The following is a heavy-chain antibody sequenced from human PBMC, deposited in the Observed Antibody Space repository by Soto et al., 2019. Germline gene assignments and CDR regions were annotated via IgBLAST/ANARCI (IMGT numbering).Heavy chain of an antibody. J-gene: IGHJ2*01. CDR3: ARKVPGSTTRPDYWYFDL. V-gene: IGHV3-23*01. CDR2: ISGGGDAT. Sequence: EVQLLESGGGLVQPGGSLRLSCAASGFTFISYAMNWVRQAPGKGLQWGSAISGGGDATFYADSVKGRFTISRDNSRNTVTLQMNSLGADDTAVYYCARKVPGSTTRPDYWYFDLWGRGTLVTVSS. CDR1: GFTFISYA. D-gene: IGHD3-10*01.